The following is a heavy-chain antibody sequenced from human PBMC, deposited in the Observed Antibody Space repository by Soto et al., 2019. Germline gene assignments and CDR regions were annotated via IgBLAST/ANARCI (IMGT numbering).Heavy chain of an antibody. CDR3: ARSTLYDLYYGMDV. CDR2: INAGNGNT. V-gene: IGHV1-3*01. Sequence: ASVKVSCKASGGTFSSYAISWVRQAPGQGLEWMGWINAGNGNTKYSQKFQGRVTITRDTSASTAYMELSSLRSEDTAVYYCARSTLYDLYYGMDVWGQGTTVTVSS. J-gene: IGHJ6*02. D-gene: IGHD3-10*01. CDR1: GGTFSSYA.